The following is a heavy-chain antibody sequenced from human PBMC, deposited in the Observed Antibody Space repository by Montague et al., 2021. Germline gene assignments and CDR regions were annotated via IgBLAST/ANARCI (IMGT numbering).Heavy chain of an antibody. CDR3: ARGRGNSYVSFDS. D-gene: IGHD5-18*01. CDR1: RSLINSDYY. Sequence: SETLSLTCTVSRSLINSDYYWGWIRQPPGKGLEWMGSVSHGGRTYYNPSLKSRVTISVDTSNNHFSLKLSSVTAADTAMYYCARGRGNSYVSFDSWGQGTLISVSS. CDR2: VSHGGRT. V-gene: IGHV4-38-2*02. J-gene: IGHJ4*02.